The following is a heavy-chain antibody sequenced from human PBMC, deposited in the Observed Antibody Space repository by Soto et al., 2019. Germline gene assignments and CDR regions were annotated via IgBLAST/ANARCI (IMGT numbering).Heavy chain of an antibody. CDR1: GFTFRNVW. Sequence: EVQLVESGGDLVKPGGSLRLSCAASGFTFRNVWMNWVRQAPGKGLEWVGRIKRKADGGTTDYAAPVKGRFTISRDDSKNMLYLQMNSLTTEDTGVYFCTTSLIAVTGDFDYWGQGTLVTVSS. V-gene: IGHV3-15*07. J-gene: IGHJ4*02. D-gene: IGHD6-19*01. CDR3: TTSLIAVTGDFDY. CDR2: IKRKADGGTT.